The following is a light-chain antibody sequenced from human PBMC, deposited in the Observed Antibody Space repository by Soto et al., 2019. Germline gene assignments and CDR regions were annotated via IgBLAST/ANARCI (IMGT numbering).Light chain of an antibody. J-gene: IGKJ2*01. V-gene: IGKV3-20*01. CDR3: QQYGGSPFT. Sequence: EIVLTQSPGTLSLSPRERATLSCRASQSIFNTYLAWYQQKPGQAPRRLVYGASFRATGIPDRFSGSGSGTDFTLTISRLEPEDVAVYYCQQYGGSPFTFGQGTRLEIK. CDR2: GAS. CDR1: QSIFNTY.